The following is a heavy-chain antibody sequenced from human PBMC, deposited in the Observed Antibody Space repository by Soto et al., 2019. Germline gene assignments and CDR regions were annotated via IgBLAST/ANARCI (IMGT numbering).Heavy chain of an antibody. V-gene: IGHV3-7*01. CDR1: GFTFSSDW. CDR3: ARTATGGSSSRRGMDF. CDR2: IKQDGSEK. D-gene: IGHD6-13*01. J-gene: IGHJ6*02. Sequence: EVQLVESGGGLVQPGGSLRLSCAASGFTFSSDWMSWVRQAPGKGLEWVANIKQDGSEKYYVDSVKGRFTISRDNAKNSLYLQMNSLRAEDTAVYYCARTATGGSSSRRGMDFWGQGTTVTVSS.